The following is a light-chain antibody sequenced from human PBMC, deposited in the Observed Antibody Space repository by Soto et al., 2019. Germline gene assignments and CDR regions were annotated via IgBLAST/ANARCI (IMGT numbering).Light chain of an antibody. V-gene: IGKV3-20*01. Sequence: EIVFTQSPGTLSFSPGERATLSCRASQSFTSTSLAWYQQKPGQAPRLLISGASRRAAGIPDRFSGSGSGTDFTLTTSRLESEDLAVYYCQQYDSSPRTFGQGTKV. CDR1: QSFTSTS. J-gene: IGKJ1*01. CDR3: QQYDSSPRT. CDR2: GAS.